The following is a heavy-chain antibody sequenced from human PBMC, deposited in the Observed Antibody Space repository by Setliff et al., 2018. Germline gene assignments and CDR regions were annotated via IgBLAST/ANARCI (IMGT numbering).Heavy chain of an antibody. Sequence: SETLSLTCSASGVDVIERLYYWSWVRQSLGKGLEWIGTRYYTGTTFYNPSLESRVAVSLDASEKKFSLNLRSVTTADTAVYYCARHFYPPDFFAHWGQGLLVTVLL. D-gene: IGHD3-3*01. V-gene: IGHV4-39*01. CDR3: ARHFYPPDFFAH. CDR2: RYYTGTT. CDR1: GVDVIERLYY. J-gene: IGHJ4*02.